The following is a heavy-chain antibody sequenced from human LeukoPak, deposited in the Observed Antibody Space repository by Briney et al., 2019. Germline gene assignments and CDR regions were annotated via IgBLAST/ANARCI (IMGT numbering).Heavy chain of an antibody. CDR1: GFTFSSYS. CDR2: ISSSSSYI. V-gene: IGHV3-21*01. CDR3: ARDLGQQNPNWYFDL. Sequence: GGSLRLSCAASGFTFSSYSMNWVRQAPGKGLEWVSSISSSSSYIYYADSVKGRFTISRDNAKNSLYLQMNSLRAEDTAVYYCARDLGQQNPNWYFDLWGRGTLVTVSS. D-gene: IGHD6-13*01. J-gene: IGHJ2*01.